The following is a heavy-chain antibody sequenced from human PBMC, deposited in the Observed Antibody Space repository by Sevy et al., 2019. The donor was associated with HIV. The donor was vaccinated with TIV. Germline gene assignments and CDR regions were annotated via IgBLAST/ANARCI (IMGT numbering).Heavy chain of an antibody. D-gene: IGHD3-3*01. CDR1: GFSLSTSGVG. CDR3: AHKKMPSSGVWSGPIEAFFDY. Sequence: INLSRSGPTLVKPTQTLTLTCTFSGFSLSTSGVGVAWIRQPPGKALEWLALIYWDDDKHYNPSLKSRLTITKDTSKNHVVLTLTNMDPVDTATYYCAHKKMPSSGVWSGPIEAFFDYWGQGALVTVSS. V-gene: IGHV2-5*02. CDR2: IYWDDDK. J-gene: IGHJ4*02.